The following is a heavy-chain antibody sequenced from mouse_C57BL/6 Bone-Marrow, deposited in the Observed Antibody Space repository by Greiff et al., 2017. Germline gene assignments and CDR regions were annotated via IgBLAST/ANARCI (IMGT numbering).Heavy chain of an antibody. J-gene: IGHJ4*01. CDR1: GYTFTSYW. Sequence: QVQLQQPGAELVKPGASVKLSCKASGYTFTSYWMHWVKQRPGQGLEWIGMIPPNSGSTNYNEKFKSKATLTVDKSSSTAYMQLSSLTSEDSAVYYCARWLLSYYAMDYWGQGTSVTVSS. CDR2: IPPNSGST. V-gene: IGHV1-64*01. D-gene: IGHD2-3*01. CDR3: ARWLLSYYAMDY.